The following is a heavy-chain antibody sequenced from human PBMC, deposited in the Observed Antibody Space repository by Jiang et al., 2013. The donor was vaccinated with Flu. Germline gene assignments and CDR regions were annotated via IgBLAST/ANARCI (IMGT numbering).Heavy chain of an antibody. Sequence: TFSGFSLSTNGMGVGWIRQAPTERPWSGLHSFIGMMISATAPSLKSRLTITKDTSKNQVVLTMTNMDPVDTATYYCAHRPDYGLFDYWGQGTLVTVSS. CDR2: FIGMMI. V-gene: IGHV2-5*02. D-gene: IGHD4-17*01. CDR1: GFSLSTNGMG. J-gene: IGHJ4*02. CDR3: AHRPDYGLFDY.